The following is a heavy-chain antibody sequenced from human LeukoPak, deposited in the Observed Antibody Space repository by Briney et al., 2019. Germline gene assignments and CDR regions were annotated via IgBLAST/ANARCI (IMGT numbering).Heavy chain of an antibody. V-gene: IGHV7-4-1*02. CDR2: INTNTGNP. J-gene: IGHJ5*02. CDR1: GYTFTSYA. D-gene: IGHD6-13*01. CDR3: ARDMGIASAGTLSWFDP. Sequence: ASVKVSCKASGYTFTSYAMNWVRQAPGQGLEWMGWINTNTGNPTYAQGFTGRFVFSLDTSVSAAYLKISSLKAEDTAVYYCARDMGIASAGTLSWFDPWGQGTLVTVSS.